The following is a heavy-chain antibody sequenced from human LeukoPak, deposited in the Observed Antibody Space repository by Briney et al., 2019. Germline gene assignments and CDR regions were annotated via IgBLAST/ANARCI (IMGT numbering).Heavy chain of an antibody. J-gene: IGHJ4*02. D-gene: IGHD4-17*01. V-gene: IGHV3-53*01. CDR2: IYTGGSP. Sequence: PGGSLRLSCAASGFTVSSNDMSWVRQAPGKGLEWVSVIYTGGSPYYADSVKGRFTISRDTSKNTLYLQMNSLRAEDTAVYYCARGGGYGDFDYWGQGTLVTVSS. CDR1: GFTVSSND. CDR3: ARGGGYGDFDY.